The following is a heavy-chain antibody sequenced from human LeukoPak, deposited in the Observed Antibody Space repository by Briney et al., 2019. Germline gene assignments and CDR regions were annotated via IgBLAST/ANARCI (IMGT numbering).Heavy chain of an antibody. CDR1: GFTSSSYW. J-gene: IGHJ5*02. Sequence: GGSLRLSCAASGFTSSSYWMHWVRQAPGKGLVWVSRINSDGSSTSYADSVKGRFTISRDNAKNTLYLQTNSLRAEDTAVYYCASLGSYCGGDCYSGNNWFDPWGQGTLVTVSS. D-gene: IGHD2-21*02. CDR3: ASLGSYCGGDCYSGNNWFDP. V-gene: IGHV3-74*01. CDR2: INSDGSST.